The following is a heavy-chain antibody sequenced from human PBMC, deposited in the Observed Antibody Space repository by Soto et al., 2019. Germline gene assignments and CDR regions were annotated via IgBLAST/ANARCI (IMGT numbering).Heavy chain of an antibody. D-gene: IGHD3-3*01. Sequence: QVLLVESGGGLVQPGRSLRLSCAASGFTFSSYTMHWVRQTPGKGLERVAVISHDGNDKYYADSVKGRFTISRDNSENTLYLQMNCLRREDTSVYYGAREYSLAGVAPGYWGQGILVTVSS. J-gene: IGHJ4*02. V-gene: IGHV3-30*04. CDR1: GFTFSSYT. CDR2: ISHDGNDK. CDR3: AREYSLAGVAPGY.